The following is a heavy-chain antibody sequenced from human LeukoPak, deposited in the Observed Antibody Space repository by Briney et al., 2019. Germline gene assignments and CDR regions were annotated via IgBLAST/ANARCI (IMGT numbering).Heavy chain of an antibody. CDR3: AKDFWSGYYPDY. Sequence: GGSLRLSCAGSGFLFSSYAMSWVRQSPGKGLEWVSGSGSGGSTHYADSVKGRFTISRDNSKNTLYLQMNSLRAEDTAKYYCAKDFWSGYYPDYWGQGTLVTVSS. D-gene: IGHD3-3*01. V-gene: IGHV3-23*01. CDR1: GFLFSSYA. CDR2: SGSGGST. J-gene: IGHJ4*02.